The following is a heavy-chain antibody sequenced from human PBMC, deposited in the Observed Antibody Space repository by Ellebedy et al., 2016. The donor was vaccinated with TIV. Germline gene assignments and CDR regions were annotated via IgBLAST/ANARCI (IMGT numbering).Heavy chain of an antibody. J-gene: IGHJ4*02. V-gene: IGHV3-9*01. CDR3: AKDRAGYSSGWYNY. Sequence: GGSLRLSXAASGFTFDDYAMHWVRQAPGKGLEWVSGISWNSGSIGYADSVKGRFTISRDNAKNSLYLQMNSLRAEDTALYYCAKDRAGYSSGWYNYWGQGTLVTVSS. CDR1: GFTFDDYA. D-gene: IGHD6-19*01. CDR2: ISWNSGSI.